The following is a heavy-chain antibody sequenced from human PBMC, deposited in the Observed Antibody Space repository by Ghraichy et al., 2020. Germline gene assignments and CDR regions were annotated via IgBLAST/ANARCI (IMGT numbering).Heavy chain of an antibody. CDR2: ISSSSSYI. J-gene: IGHJ4*02. CDR1: GFTFSSYS. Sequence: GGSLRLSCAASGFTFSSYSMNWVRQAPGKGLEWVSSISSSSSYIYYADSVKGRFTISRDNAKNSLYLQMNSLRAEDTAVYYCARVDSLSTSTPFDYWGQGTLVTVSS. V-gene: IGHV3-21*01. CDR3: ARVDSLSTSTPFDY. D-gene: IGHD5/OR15-5a*01.